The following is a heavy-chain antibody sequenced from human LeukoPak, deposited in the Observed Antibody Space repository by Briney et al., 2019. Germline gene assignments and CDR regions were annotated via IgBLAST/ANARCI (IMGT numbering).Heavy chain of an antibody. V-gene: IGHV1-8*01. D-gene: IGHD1-26*01. Sequence: ASVKVSCKASGYTFTSYDINWVRQATGQGLEWMGWMNPNSGNTGYAQKFQGRVTMTRNTSISTAYMELSSLRSEDTAVYYCARGLGERATDGGDYWGQGTLVTVSS. CDR2: MNPNSGNT. CDR1: GYTFTSYD. CDR3: ARGLGERATDGGDY. J-gene: IGHJ4*02.